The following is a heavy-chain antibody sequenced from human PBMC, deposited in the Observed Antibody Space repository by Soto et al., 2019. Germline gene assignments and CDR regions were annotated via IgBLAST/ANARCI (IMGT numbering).Heavy chain of an antibody. Sequence: QVQLQESGPGLVKPSQTLSLTCTVSGGSISSGGYYWSWIRQHPGKGLEWIGYIYYSGSTYYNPSLKSRVTISVDTSKNQFSLKLSSVTAADTAVYYCARVRWGKHIVVVTAIRYFDLWGRGTLVTVSS. CDR2: IYYSGST. J-gene: IGHJ2*01. CDR3: ARVRWGKHIVVVTAIRYFDL. D-gene: IGHD2-21*02. V-gene: IGHV4-31*03. CDR1: GGSISSGGYY.